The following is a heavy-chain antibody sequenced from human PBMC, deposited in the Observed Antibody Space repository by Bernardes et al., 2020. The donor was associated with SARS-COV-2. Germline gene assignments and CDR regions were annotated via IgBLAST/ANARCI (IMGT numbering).Heavy chain of an antibody. CDR1: GYTFTDYY. Sequence: ASVKVSCKASGYTFTDYYIHWVRQAPGQGLEWMGWINPNSGGTNYAQKFHGRVTMTRDTSIRTAYMELSRLRFDDTAVYYCARGAAAGGESNWFDTRGPGSLVTVSS. J-gene: IGHJ5*02. CDR3: ARGAAAGGESNWFDT. V-gene: IGHV1-2*02. CDR2: INPNSGGT. D-gene: IGHD6-13*01.